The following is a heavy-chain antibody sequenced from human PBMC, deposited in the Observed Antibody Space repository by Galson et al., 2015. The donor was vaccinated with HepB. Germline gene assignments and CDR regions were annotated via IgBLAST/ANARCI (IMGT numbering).Heavy chain of an antibody. D-gene: IGHD2-15*01. CDR3: AHRSEGLSVVTYSSGYFDY. CDR2: IYWDDDK. CDR1: GFSLTTGGVG. V-gene: IGHV2-5*02. Sequence: PALVKPTQTLTLTCSFSGFSLTTGGVGVGWIRQPPGKALEWLGFIYWDDDKLYNPSLTTRLTITRDTSKNQVVLTMTDVDPVDTGTYYCAHRSEGLSVVTYSSGYFDYWGQGTLVTVSS. J-gene: IGHJ4*03.